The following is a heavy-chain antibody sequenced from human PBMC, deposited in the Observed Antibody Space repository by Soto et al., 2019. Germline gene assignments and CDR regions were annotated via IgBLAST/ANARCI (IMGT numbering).Heavy chain of an antibody. D-gene: IGHD3-22*01. CDR2: ISGSGGTT. V-gene: IGHV3-23*01. CDR1: GFTFSSYA. Sequence: GGSLRLSCAASGFTFSSYAMSWVRQAPGKGLEWVSAISGSGGTTYYADSVKGRFTISRDNSKNTLYLQMNSLRAEDTAVYYCAKSPGMYYYDSSGYYHYDYWGQGPLVTVSS. CDR3: AKSPGMYYYDSSGYYHYDY. J-gene: IGHJ4*02.